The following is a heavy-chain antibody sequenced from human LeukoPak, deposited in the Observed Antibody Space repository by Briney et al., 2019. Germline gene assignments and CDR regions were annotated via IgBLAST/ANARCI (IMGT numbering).Heavy chain of an antibody. J-gene: IGHJ3*02. CDR2: ISYDGSNK. CDR3: ARDWCSSTSCYDPDDDAFDI. CDR1: GFTFSSYG. D-gene: IGHD2-2*01. V-gene: IGHV3-30*03. Sequence: GGSLRLSCAASGFTFSSYGMHWVRQAPGKGLEWVAVISYDGSNKYYADSVKGRFTISRDNAKNTLYLQMNSLRAEDTAVYYCARDWCSSTSCYDPDDDAFDIWGQGTMVTVSS.